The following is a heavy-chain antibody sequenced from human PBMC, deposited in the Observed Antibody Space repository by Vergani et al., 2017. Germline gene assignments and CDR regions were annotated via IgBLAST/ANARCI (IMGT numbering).Heavy chain of an antibody. J-gene: IGHJ4*02. V-gene: IGHV3-9*01. D-gene: IGHD6-19*01. CDR1: GFTFDDYA. CDR2: ISWNSGSI. Sequence: EVQLVESGGGLVQPGRSLRLSYAASGFTFDDYAMHWVRQAPGRGLEWVSGISWNSGSIGYADSVKGRFTISRDNAKNSLYLQMNSLRAEDTALYYCAKDGYSSGWYLDYWGQGTLVTVSS. CDR3: AKDGYSSGWYLDY.